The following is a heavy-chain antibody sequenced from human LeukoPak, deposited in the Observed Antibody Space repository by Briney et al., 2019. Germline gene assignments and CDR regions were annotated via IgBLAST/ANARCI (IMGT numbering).Heavy chain of an antibody. Sequence: GSLRLSCAASGFTVNTCYMSWVRRAPGKGMEWVSVIYTGDTTFYADFVKGRFTISRDNSKNTLYLQMNSLRAEDTAVYYCAKAIVATITDFDYWGQGTLVTVSS. CDR1: GFTVNTCY. CDR3: AKAIVATITDFDY. D-gene: IGHD5-12*01. V-gene: IGHV3-66*01. J-gene: IGHJ4*02. CDR2: IYTGDTT.